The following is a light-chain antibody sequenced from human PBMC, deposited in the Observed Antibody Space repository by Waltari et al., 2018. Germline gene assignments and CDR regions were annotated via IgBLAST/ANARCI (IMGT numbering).Light chain of an antibody. CDR2: DVN. CDR1: SSDVGGYKY. J-gene: IGLJ2*01. CDR3: NSFTLGTALLV. V-gene: IGLV2-14*03. Sequence: QSALTQPASVSGSPGQSITISCTGTSSDVGGYKYVSWYQQHPGKAPKLIIYDVNNRPSGVSNRFSGSKSANTASLTSSGLQAEDESDYYCNSFTLGTALLVFGGGTKLTVL.